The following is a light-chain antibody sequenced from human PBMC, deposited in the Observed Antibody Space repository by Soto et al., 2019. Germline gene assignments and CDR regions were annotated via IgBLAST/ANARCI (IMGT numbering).Light chain of an antibody. CDR1: SSDIGSHS. J-gene: IGLJ1*01. Sequence: SVLTQPPSASGAPGQRVTISCSGSSSDIGSHSVNWYQQLPRTAPKLLIYDNNQRPSGVPDRFSGSKSGTSGSLAISGLQSEDEADYYCATWDDSQYVFGTGTKLTVL. CDR3: ATWDDSQYV. CDR2: DNN. V-gene: IGLV1-44*01.